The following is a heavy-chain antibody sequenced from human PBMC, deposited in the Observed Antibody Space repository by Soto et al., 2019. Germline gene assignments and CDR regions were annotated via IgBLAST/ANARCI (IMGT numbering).Heavy chain of an antibody. CDR1: GGSISSSNW. J-gene: IGHJ6*02. CDR3: AGEVAAAGTWDYYYYYGMDV. Sequence: SETLSLTCAVSGGSISSSNWWSWVRQPPGKGLEWIGEIYHSGSTNYNPSLKSRVTISVDKSKNQFSLKLSSVTAADTAVYYCAGEVAAAGTWDYYYYYGMDVWGQGTTVTVSS. D-gene: IGHD6-13*01. V-gene: IGHV4-4*02. CDR2: IYHSGST.